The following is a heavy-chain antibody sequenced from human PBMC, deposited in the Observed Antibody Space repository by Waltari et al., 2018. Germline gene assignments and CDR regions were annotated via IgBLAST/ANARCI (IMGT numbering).Heavy chain of an antibody. CDR3: ARDRGRGLYLDS. CDR2: IHGSGKT. D-gene: IGHD1-26*01. V-gene: IGHV4-4*02. Sequence: QLQLQQSGPGLVKPSESLSLTCGVSGDSVSNYYWWSWVRQSPGKGLEWIGQIHGSGKTNYNPSLESRVTVSMDTSNNQFSLELTSPTAADTAVYYCARDRGRGLYLDSWGQGTLVTVSP. J-gene: IGHJ4*02. CDR1: GDSVSNYYW.